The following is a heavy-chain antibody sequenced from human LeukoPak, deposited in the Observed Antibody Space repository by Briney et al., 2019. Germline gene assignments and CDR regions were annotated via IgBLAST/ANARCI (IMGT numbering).Heavy chain of an antibody. CDR3: AREGRGYYGDFDY. D-gene: IGHD3-22*01. CDR1: GFIFSDHD. J-gene: IGHJ4*02. Sequence: PGGSLRLSCAASGFIFSDHDMDWIRRAPGKGLEWISYISRSGTTKYYADSVKGRFTISRDNADNSLYLQLNSLRAEDTAVYYCAREGRGYYGDFDYWGQGTLVTVSS. V-gene: IGHV3-11*01. CDR2: ISRSGTTK.